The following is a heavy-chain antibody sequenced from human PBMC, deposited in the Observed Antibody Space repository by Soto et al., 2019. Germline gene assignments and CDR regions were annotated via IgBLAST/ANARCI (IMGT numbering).Heavy chain of an antibody. D-gene: IGHD3-22*01. V-gene: IGHV3-15*07. CDR3: TTVWYYFDSSGYHVPPPIDY. Sequence: PGGSLRLSCAASGFTFSNAWMNWVRQAPGKGLEWVGRIKSKTDGGTTDYAAPVKGRFTISRDDSKNTLYLQMNSLKTEDTAVYYCTTVWYYFDSSGYHVPPPIDYWGQGTLVTVSS. J-gene: IGHJ4*02. CDR2: IKSKTDGGTT. CDR1: GFTFSNAW.